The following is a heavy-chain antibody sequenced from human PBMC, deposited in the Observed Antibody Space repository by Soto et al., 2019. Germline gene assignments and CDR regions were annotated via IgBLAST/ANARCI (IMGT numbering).Heavy chain of an antibody. Sequence: PGGSLRLCCAASGFTFSSYGMHWVRQAPGKGLEWVAVIWYDGSNKYYADSVKGRFTISRDNSKNTLYLQMNSLRAEDTAVYYCAREYIVVVPAAIPDYYYYYGMDVWGQGTTVTVSS. CDR2: IWYDGSNK. D-gene: IGHD2-2*02. J-gene: IGHJ6*02. V-gene: IGHV3-33*01. CDR1: GFTFSSYG. CDR3: AREYIVVVPAAIPDYYYYYGMDV.